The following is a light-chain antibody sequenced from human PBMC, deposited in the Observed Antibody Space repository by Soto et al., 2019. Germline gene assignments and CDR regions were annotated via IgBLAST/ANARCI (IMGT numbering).Light chain of an antibody. J-gene: IGKJ1*01. CDR3: QQYGSSPWK. CDR2: LGS. Sequence: EIVLTQSPLSLPVTPGEPASISCRSSQSLLHSNGYNYLDWYLQKPGQSPQLLIYLGSNRASGVPDRFNGTGSGTDFTLTLSRLEPEDFAVYYCQQYGSSPWKFGQGTKVDIK. CDR1: QSLLHSNGYNY. V-gene: IGKV2-28*01.